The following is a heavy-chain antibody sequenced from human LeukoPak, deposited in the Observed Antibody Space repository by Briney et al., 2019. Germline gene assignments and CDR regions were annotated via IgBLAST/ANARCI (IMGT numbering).Heavy chain of an antibody. V-gene: IGHV4-39*01. CDR2: VFYNGAT. Sequence: SETLSLTCTVSGGSISSSSYYWGWIRQPPGKGLEWIGTVFYNGATYYSPSLKSRVTISVDTSKNQFSLKLSSVTAADTAVYYCASARGYFDYWGQGTLVTVSS. CDR3: ASARGYFDY. J-gene: IGHJ4*02. CDR1: GGSISSSSYY. D-gene: IGHD3-16*01.